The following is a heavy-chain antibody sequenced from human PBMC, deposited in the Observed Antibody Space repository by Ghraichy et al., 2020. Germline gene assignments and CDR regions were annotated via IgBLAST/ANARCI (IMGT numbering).Heavy chain of an antibody. CDR2: INHSGST. Sequence: SQTLSLTCAVYGGSFSGYYWSWIRQPPGKGLEWIGEINHSGSTNYNPSLKSRVTISVDTSKNQFSLKLSSVTAADTAVYYCARAGGSGSPSRWGQGTLVTVSS. J-gene: IGHJ4*02. D-gene: IGHD3-10*01. V-gene: IGHV4-34*01. CDR3: ARAGGSGSPSR. CDR1: GGSFSGYY.